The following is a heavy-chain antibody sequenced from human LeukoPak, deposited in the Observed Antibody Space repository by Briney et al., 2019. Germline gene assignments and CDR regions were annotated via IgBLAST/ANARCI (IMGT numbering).Heavy chain of an antibody. CDR1: GFTFSSYS. V-gene: IGHV3-21*01. CDR2: ISSSSSYI. Sequence: GGSLRLSCAASGFTFSSYSMNWVRQAPGKGLEWVSSISSSSSYIYYADSVKGRFTISRDNAKNSLCLQMNSLRAEDTAVYYCGRDRITGTRGWFDRWGQRTLVTVSS. J-gene: IGHJ5*02. CDR3: GRDRITGTRGWFDR. D-gene: IGHD1-7*01.